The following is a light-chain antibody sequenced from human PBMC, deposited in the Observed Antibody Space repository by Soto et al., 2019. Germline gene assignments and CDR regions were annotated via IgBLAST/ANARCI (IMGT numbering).Light chain of an antibody. CDR3: SSYTGISTVL. CDR1: SSDIGDYNY. J-gene: IGLJ2*01. Sequence: QSALTQPASVSGSPGQSITISCSGTSSDIGDYNYISWYQQHPGKAPKLIIFEISNRPSGVSNRFSGSKSGNTASLTVSGLQAEDEADYYCSSYTGISTVLFGGGTKLTVL. CDR2: EIS. V-gene: IGLV2-14*01.